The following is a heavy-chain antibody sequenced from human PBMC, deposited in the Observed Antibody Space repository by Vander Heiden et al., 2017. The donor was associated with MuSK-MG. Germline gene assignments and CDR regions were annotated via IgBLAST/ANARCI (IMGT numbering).Heavy chain of an antibody. CDR1: GGSLSGHF. J-gene: IGHJ5*02. CDR2: INHRGST. Sequence: QVQLQQWGAGQLTPSETLSLTCAVYGGSLSGHFWTWIRQPPGKGLEWIGEINHRGSTNYNPPLKSRVVMSIDTSENQFSLSLTSVTAADTAVYYCARWTGSSYFEDWFDPWGQGTLVTVSS. D-gene: IGHD6-19*01. V-gene: IGHV4-34*01. CDR3: ARWTGSSYFEDWFDP.